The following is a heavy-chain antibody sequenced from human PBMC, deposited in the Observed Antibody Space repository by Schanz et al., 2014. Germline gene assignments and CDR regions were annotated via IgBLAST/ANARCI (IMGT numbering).Heavy chain of an antibody. D-gene: IGHD3-16*02. J-gene: IGHJ4*02. CDR2: ISVYNHNK. CDR1: GYIFINSG. Sequence: QIQLVQSGPEVKKPGATVKVSCKASGYIFINSGISWVRQAPGQGLEWMGWISVYNHNKEYDQKFQGRVTMTTDTSTSTAYMALTDLRSDDTAVYYCARDRRFIDRDDLYYFDSWGQGTLGTVSS. V-gene: IGHV1-18*01. CDR3: ARDRRFIDRDDLYYFDS.